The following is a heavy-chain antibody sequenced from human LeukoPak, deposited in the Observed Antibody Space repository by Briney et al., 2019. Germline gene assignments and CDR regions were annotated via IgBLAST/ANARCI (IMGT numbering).Heavy chain of an antibody. Sequence: ASVKVSCKASGYTFTSYYMHWVRQAPGQGLEWMGIINPSGGSTSYAQKFQGRVTMARDTSTSTVYMELSSLRSEDTAVYYCARDSGTNWFDPWGQGTLVTVSS. J-gene: IGHJ5*02. CDR3: ARDSGTNWFDP. CDR1: GYTFTSYY. V-gene: IGHV1-46*01. D-gene: IGHD6-25*01. CDR2: INPSGGST.